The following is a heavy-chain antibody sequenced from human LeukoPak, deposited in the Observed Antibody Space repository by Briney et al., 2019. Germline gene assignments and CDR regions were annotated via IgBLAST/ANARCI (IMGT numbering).Heavy chain of an antibody. Sequence: PGGSLRLFCAASGFTVSSNYMTWVRQAPGKGLEWVSISDCSGNTYYAESVKGRFTISRDKSKSTLYLQVNSLRAEDTAVYYCASRDNWNQLDYWGQGTLVTVAS. CDR2: SDCSGNT. V-gene: IGHV3-66*01. CDR1: GFTVSSNY. CDR3: ASRDNWNQLDY. D-gene: IGHD1-20*01. J-gene: IGHJ4*02.